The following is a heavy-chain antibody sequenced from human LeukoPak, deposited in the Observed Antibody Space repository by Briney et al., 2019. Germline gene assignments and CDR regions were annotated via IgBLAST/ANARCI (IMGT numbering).Heavy chain of an antibody. V-gene: IGHV3-23*01. Sequence: GGSLRLSCAVSGLPFGSYGMTWVRQAPGKGLEWVSGITGNGVYTYYADSVKGRFTISRDNSKSTLSLQMNSLRAEDTAVYYCAKSYCGGDCGWGPGTLVTVSS. CDR2: ITGNGVYT. D-gene: IGHD2-21*02. CDR1: GLPFGSYG. CDR3: AKSYCGGDCG. J-gene: IGHJ4*02.